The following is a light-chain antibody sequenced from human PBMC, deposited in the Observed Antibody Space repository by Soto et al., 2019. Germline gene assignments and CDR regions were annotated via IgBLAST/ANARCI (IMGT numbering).Light chain of an antibody. Sequence: EIVMTQSPATLSVSPGERATLSCRASESVNTNLAWYKQKPGQPPRLLIYGASTRATGIPARFSGNGSGTEFTLTISSLQSEDFAVYYCQQYHKWPPITFGGGTKVEI. CDR3: QQYHKWPPIT. V-gene: IGKV3D-15*01. J-gene: IGKJ4*01. CDR2: GAS. CDR1: ESVNTN.